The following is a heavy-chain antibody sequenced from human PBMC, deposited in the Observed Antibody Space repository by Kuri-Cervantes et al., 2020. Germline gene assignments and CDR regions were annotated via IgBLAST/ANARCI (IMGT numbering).Heavy chain of an antibody. CDR3: AKGGYSYAKGNFDY. CDR1: GFTFDDYA. D-gene: IGHD5-18*01. J-gene: IGHJ4*02. Sequence: SLKISCAASGFTFDDYAMHWVRQAPGKGLEWVSGISWNSGSIGYADSVKGRFTISRDNAKNSLYLQMNSLRAEDTAVYYCAKGGYSYAKGNFDYWGQGTLVTVSS. CDR2: ISWNSGSI. V-gene: IGHV3-9*01.